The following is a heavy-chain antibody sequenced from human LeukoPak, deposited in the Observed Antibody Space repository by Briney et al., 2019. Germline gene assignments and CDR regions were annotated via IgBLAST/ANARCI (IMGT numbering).Heavy chain of an antibody. Sequence: GESLKISCKGSGYSFTSYWIGWVRQMPGKGLEWMGIIYPGDSDTRYSPSFQGQVTISADKSISTAYLQWSSLKASDTAMYYCARTSKYSSSWLGPFDYWGQETLVTVSS. CDR2: IYPGDSDT. J-gene: IGHJ4*02. CDR3: ARTSKYSSSWLGPFDY. D-gene: IGHD6-13*01. CDR1: GYSFTSYW. V-gene: IGHV5-51*01.